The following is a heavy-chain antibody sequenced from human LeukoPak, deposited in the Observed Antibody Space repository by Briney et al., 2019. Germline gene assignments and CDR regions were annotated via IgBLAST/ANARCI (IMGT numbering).Heavy chain of an antibody. V-gene: IGHV7-4-1*02. Sequence: ASVKVSCKASGYTFTSYAMNWVRQAPGQGLEWMGWINTNTGNPTYAQGFTGRFVFSLDTSVSTAYLQISSLKAEDTAVYYCAITAGSIAVAYNWFDPWGQGTLVTVSS. CDR3: AITAGSIAVAYNWFDP. CDR1: GYTFTSYA. D-gene: IGHD6-19*01. CDR2: INTNTGNP. J-gene: IGHJ5*02.